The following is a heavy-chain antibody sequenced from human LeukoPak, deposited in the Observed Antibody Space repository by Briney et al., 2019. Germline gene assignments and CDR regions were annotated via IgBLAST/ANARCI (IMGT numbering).Heavy chain of an antibody. D-gene: IGHD4-17*01. V-gene: IGHV3-23*01. CDR2: ISGRGGDA. CDR3: AKAPLPLAPYGDDDGEFDY. J-gene: IGHJ4*02. Sequence: GGSLRLSCAASGFTFSRYAMNWVRQAPGKGLEWVSAISGRGGDAYYADSVKGRFTISRDNSLNMLYLQMNTLRAEDTAVYYCAKAPLPLAPYGDDDGEFDYWGQGTLVTVSS. CDR1: GFTFSRYA.